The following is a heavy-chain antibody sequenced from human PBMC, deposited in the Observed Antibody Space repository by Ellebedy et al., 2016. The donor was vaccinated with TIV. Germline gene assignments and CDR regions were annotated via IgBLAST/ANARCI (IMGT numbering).Heavy chain of an antibody. J-gene: IGHJ4*02. Sequence: GESLKISCVVSGLTFSNYWMGWVRQAPEKGLEGVANIKQDGSEEQYVDFAKGRFVISRDNANNLLCLQMSSLRAEDTAMYYCARGINWGWDYWGQGTLVTVSS. CDR3: ARGINWGWDY. CDR1: GLTFSNYW. V-gene: IGHV3-7*03. CDR2: IKQDGSEE. D-gene: IGHD7-27*01.